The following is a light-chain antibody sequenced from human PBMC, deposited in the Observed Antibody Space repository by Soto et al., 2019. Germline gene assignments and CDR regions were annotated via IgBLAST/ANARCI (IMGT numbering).Light chain of an antibody. Sequence: EIVMTQSQATLSVSPGERATLSCMASQNISSNLAWYQQKPGQAPRVLIDGASTRATGIPARFSGSGSGTEFPLTISSLQSEDFAVYYCQQYNNWLWTFGQGTKVEIK. CDR1: QNISSN. CDR3: QQYNNWLWT. CDR2: GAS. J-gene: IGKJ1*01. V-gene: IGKV3-15*01.